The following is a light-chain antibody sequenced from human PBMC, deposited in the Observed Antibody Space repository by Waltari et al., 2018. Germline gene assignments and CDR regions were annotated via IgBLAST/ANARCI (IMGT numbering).Light chain of an antibody. V-gene: IGLV2-14*03. J-gene: IGLJ2*01. Sequence: QSALTQPASVSGSPGQSITISCPETSSDVGVHNYVSWYQHHPDEAPKLIIYDVTNRPSGVSYRFSGSKSGNTASLTISGLQAEDEADYYCSSYITSSTYMVFGGGTKLTVL. CDR3: SSYITSSTYMV. CDR1: SSDVGVHNY. CDR2: DVT.